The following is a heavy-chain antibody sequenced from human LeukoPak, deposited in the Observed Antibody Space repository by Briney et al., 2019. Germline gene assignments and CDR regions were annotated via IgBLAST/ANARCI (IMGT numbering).Heavy chain of an antibody. Sequence: QPGGSLRLSCAASGFTFSDYWMHWVRQAPGKGLVWVSRISSDGSRVTYADSVKGRFTISRDNAKNTLYLQMNSLRAEDTAVYCCARSTDPGATLPFDYWGQGTLVTVSS. V-gene: IGHV3-74*01. J-gene: IGHJ4*02. CDR2: ISSDGSRV. D-gene: IGHD1-26*01. CDR3: ARSTDPGATLPFDY. CDR1: GFTFSDYW.